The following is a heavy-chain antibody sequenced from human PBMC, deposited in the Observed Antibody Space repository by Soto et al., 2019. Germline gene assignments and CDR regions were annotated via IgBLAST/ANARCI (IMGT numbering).Heavy chain of an antibody. D-gene: IGHD6-13*01. CDR2: INHSGST. CDR1: GGSFSGYY. Sequence: SETLSLTCAVYGGSFSGYYWSCIRQPPGKGLEWIGEINHSGSTNYNPSLKSRVTISVDTSKNQFSLKLSSVTAADTAVYYCARGQFDIAAAGGYYYYGMDVWGQGTTVTVSS. J-gene: IGHJ6*02. CDR3: ARGQFDIAAAGGYYYYGMDV. V-gene: IGHV4-34*01.